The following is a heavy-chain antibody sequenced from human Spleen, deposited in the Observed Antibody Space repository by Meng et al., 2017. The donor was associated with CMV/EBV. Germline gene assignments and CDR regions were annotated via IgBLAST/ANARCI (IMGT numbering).Heavy chain of an antibody. CDR3: AKTNNYAFDP. Sequence: GESLKISCAASGFTVSSNYMSWVRQAPGKGLEWVSLIYSGGSNTYYTDSVKGRFTISRDNSRNTLYLQMNSLRAEDTAVYYCAKTNNYAFDPWGQGTLVTVSS. CDR2: IYSGGSNT. D-gene: IGHD4-11*01. CDR1: GFTVSSNY. J-gene: IGHJ5*02. V-gene: IGHV3-23*03.